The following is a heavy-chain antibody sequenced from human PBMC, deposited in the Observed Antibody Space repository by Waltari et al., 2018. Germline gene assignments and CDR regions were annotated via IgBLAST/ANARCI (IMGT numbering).Heavy chain of an antibody. CDR1: GGSFSGYY. D-gene: IGHD2-2*01. J-gene: IGHJ6*03. V-gene: IGHV4-34*01. CDR3: ARGPRYCSSTSCYYYYYYMDV. Sequence: QVQLQQWGAGLLKPSETLSLTCAVYGGSFSGYYWSWIRQPPGKGLGWIGEINHSGSTNYNPSLKSRVTISVDTSKNQFSLKLSSVTAADTAVYYCARGPRYCSSTSCYYYYYYMDVWGKGTTVTVSS. CDR2: INHSGST.